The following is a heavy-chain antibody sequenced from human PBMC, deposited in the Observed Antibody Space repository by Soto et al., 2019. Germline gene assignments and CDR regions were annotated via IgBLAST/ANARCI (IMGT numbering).Heavy chain of an antibody. CDR3: VRENEMAGATSAFEY. J-gene: IGHJ4*02. D-gene: IGHD1-26*01. CDR2: IDARSNYI. Sequence: RLSCEASGFRLNSYSMNWVRQAPQKGLEWVSLIDARSNYIYYADSVKGRFTISRDNARNSLYLQMDSLRVEDTAVYYCVRENEMAGATSAFEYWGQGTPVTVSS. V-gene: IGHV3-21*06. CDR1: GFRLNSYS.